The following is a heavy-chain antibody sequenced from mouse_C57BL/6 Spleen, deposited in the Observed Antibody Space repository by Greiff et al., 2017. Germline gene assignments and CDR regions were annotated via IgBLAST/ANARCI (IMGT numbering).Heavy chain of an antibody. Sequence: EVKVVESGRGLVKPGGSLQLSCAASGFPFSSYAMSWVRQTTEKRLEWVATISDGGSYTYYPDTVKGRFTISRDNAKNNLFLQMRLLKSEDTAMYFLAIDMAAYEYDYAMHDWGQ. J-gene: IGHJ4*01. CDR1: GFPFSSYA. V-gene: IGHV5-4*01. D-gene: IGHD2-4*01. CDR2: ISDGGSYT. CDR3: AIDMAAYEYDYAMHD.